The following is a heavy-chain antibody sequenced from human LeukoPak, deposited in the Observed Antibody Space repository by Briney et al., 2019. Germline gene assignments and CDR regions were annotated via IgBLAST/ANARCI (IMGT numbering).Heavy chain of an antibody. Sequence: PSETLSLTCAVYGESFSGYYWSCIRQPPRKGLQWIGEINHSGSTNYNPSLKSRVTISVDTSKNQFSLKLSSVTAADTAVYYCASTSYDDFWSGYDYWGQGTLVTVSS. D-gene: IGHD3-3*01. V-gene: IGHV4-34*01. CDR3: ASTSYDDFWSGYDY. J-gene: IGHJ4*02. CDR1: GESFSGYY. CDR2: INHSGST.